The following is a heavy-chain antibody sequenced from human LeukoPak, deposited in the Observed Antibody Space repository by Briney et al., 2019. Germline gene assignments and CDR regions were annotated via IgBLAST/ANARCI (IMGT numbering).Heavy chain of an antibody. V-gene: IGHV1-69*06. D-gene: IGHD3-22*01. J-gene: IGHJ3*02. CDR2: IIPIFGTA. CDR3: ARDSGSGYRFDI. Sequence: GASVKVSCKAAGGTFSSYAISWVRQAPGQGLEWMGGIIPIFGTANYAQKFQGRVTITADKSTSTAYMELSSLRSEDTAVYYCARDSGSGYRFDIWGQGTMVTVSS. CDR1: GGTFSSYA.